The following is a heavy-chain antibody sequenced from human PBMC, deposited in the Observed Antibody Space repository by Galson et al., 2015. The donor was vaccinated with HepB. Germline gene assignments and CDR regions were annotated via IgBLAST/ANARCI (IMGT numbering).Heavy chain of an antibody. D-gene: IGHD3-10*01. J-gene: IGHJ4*02. Sequence: SLRLSCAASGFTFSIYAIHWVRQAPGKGLEWVALISSDGGNKYYADSVRGRFTISRDNSKNTLYLQVNSLRAEDTAVYYCARGLIHYYGSGSDYNPFDYWGQGTLVTVSS. CDR1: GFTFSIYA. CDR3: ARGLIHYYGSGSDYNPFDY. V-gene: IGHV3-30*04. CDR2: ISSDGGNK.